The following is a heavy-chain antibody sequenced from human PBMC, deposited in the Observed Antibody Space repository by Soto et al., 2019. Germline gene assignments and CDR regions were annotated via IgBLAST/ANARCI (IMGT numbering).Heavy chain of an antibody. D-gene: IGHD3-10*01. CDR1: GYNFSNYW. J-gene: IGHJ4*02. CDR2: IYPGDSDT. V-gene: IGHV5-51*01. CDR3: ARTPGSYLYYFDY. Sequence: GESLKISCKGSGYNFSNYWVAWVRQMPGKGLEWMGIIYPGDSDTRYSPSFQGQVTFSADKSISTAYLQWSSLKASDTAMYYCARTPGSYLYYFDYWGQGTLDTVSS.